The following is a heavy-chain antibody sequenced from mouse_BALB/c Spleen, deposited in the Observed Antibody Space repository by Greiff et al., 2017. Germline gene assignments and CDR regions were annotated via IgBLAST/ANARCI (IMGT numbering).Heavy chain of an antibody. J-gene: IGHJ4*01. V-gene: IGHV3-2*02. CDR2: ISYSGST. D-gene: IGHD2-4*01. Sequence: EVKLVESGPGLVKPSQSLSLTCTVTGYSITSDYAWNWIRQFPGNKLEWMGYISYSGSTSYNPSLKSRISITRDTSKNQFFLQLNSVTTEDTATYYCARGITTDAMDYWGQGTSVTVSS. CDR3: ARGITTDAMDY. CDR1: GYSITSDYA.